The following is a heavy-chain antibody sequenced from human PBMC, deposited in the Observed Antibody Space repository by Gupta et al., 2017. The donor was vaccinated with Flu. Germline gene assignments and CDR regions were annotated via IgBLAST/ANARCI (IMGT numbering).Heavy chain of an antibody. J-gene: IGHJ6*02. CDR3: ARDRGSSSSVFNYYYYGMDV. CDR1: GYTFTGYY. V-gene: IGHV1-2*02. Sequence: QVQLVQSGAEVKKPGASVKVSCKASGYTFTGYYMHWVRQAPGQGLEWMGWINPNSGGTNYAQKFQGRVTMTRDTSISTAYMELSRLRSDDTAVYYCARDRGSSSSVFNYYYYGMDVWGQGTTVTVSS. D-gene: IGHD6-6*01. CDR2: INPNSGGT.